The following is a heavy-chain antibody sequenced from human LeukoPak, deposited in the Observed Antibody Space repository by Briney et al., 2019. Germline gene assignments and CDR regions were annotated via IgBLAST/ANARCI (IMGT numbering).Heavy chain of an antibody. J-gene: IGHJ5*02. V-gene: IGHV3-7*01. Sequence: GVSLSRYCAGSGFTFSNYWMTWVGPAQGKGLEWVAYMKEDGSQKYCVDSVKGRFTISRDNAKNSLYLQMNSLRAEDTAVYYCASYSMGDSSGYYDWFDPWGQGTLVTVSS. CDR3: ASYSMGDSSGYYDWFDP. CDR1: GFTFSNYW. D-gene: IGHD3-22*01. CDR2: MKEDGSQK.